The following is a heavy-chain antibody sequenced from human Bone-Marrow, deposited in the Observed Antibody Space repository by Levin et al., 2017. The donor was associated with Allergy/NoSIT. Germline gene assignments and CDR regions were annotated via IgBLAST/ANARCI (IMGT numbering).Heavy chain of an antibody. D-gene: IGHD3-10*01. CDR3: AKSRGSWDYYYGMDV. J-gene: IGHJ6*02. CDR1: GFSFHRYA. V-gene: IGHV3-23*01. Sequence: GGSLRLSCGDSGFSFHRYAMNWVRQTPGKGLEWVSTISGSGATTYYTDSVKGRFTISRDNSKNTLYLQMNSLRAEVTAVYYCAKSRGSWDYYYGMDVWGQGTTVTVSS. CDR2: ISGSGATT.